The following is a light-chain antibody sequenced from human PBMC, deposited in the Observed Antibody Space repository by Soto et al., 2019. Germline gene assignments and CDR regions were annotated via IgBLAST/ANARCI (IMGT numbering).Light chain of an antibody. CDR2: DAS. Sequence: DIQMTQSPSTLSASVGDRVTITCRASQSISSWLAWYQQKPGKAPKLLIYDASSLESGVPSRFSGSGSGRDFTLTISSLQPDDFATYYCQQYNSYSYTFGQGTKLEIK. CDR3: QQYNSYSYT. V-gene: IGKV1-5*01. CDR1: QSISSW. J-gene: IGKJ2*01.